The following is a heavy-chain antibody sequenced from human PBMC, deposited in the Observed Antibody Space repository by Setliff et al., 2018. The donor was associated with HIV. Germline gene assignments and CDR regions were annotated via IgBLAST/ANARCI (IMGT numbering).Heavy chain of an antibody. V-gene: IGHV1-46*01. Sequence: ASVKVSCKASGYTFTSYHMHWARQAPGQGLEWMGIINPGGGSTSCAQKFQGRVTMTRDTSTSTVYMELSSLGSEDTAVYYCARGTGIAVAGTDYWGQGTLVTVSS. CDR3: ARGTGIAVAGTDY. CDR2: INPGGGST. D-gene: IGHD6-19*01. J-gene: IGHJ4*02. CDR1: GYTFTSYH.